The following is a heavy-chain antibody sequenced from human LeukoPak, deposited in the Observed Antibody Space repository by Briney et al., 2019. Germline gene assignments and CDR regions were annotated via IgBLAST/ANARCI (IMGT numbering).Heavy chain of an antibody. J-gene: IGHJ4*02. CDR2: ITYNGNT. Sequence: ASVKVSCKASGYTFTSYGISWVRQAPGQGLEWMGWITYNGNTNYAQKFQGRVTMTTDTSTSTAYVVLRSLRSDDTALYFCARGDWNYGRTDYWGQGTLVTVSS. CDR3: ARGDWNYGRTDY. CDR1: GYTFTSYG. D-gene: IGHD1-7*01. V-gene: IGHV1-18*01.